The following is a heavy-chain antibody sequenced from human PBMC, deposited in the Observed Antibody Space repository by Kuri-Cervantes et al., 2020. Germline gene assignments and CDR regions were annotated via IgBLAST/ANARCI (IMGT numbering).Heavy chain of an antibody. V-gene: IGHV4-61*05. CDR1: GGSISSSSYY. CDR2: IYYSGST. D-gene: IGHD3-22*01. J-gene: IGHJ5*02. CDR3: ARNYYYDSSGYYYEVWWFDP. Sequence: ESLKISCTVSGGSISSSSYYWGWIRQPPGKGLEWIGYIYYSGSTNYNPSLKSRVTISVDTSKNQFSLKLSSVTAADTAVYYCARNYYYDSSGYYYEVWWFDPWGQGTLVTVSS.